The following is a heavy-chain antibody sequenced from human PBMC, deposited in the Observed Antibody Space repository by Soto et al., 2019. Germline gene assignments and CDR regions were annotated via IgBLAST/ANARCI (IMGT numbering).Heavy chain of an antibody. Sequence: EVQLLESGGGLVQPGGSLRLSCAASGFTFSSYAMSWVRQAPGKGLEWVSAISGSGGSTYYADSVKGRFTISRDNSKNTLYLQMNSLRAEDTAVYYCAKGEFDFWSGYYIYYYGMDVWGQGTTVTVSS. CDR2: ISGSGGST. CDR3: AKGEFDFWSGYYIYYYGMDV. D-gene: IGHD3-3*01. V-gene: IGHV3-23*01. J-gene: IGHJ6*02. CDR1: GFTFSSYA.